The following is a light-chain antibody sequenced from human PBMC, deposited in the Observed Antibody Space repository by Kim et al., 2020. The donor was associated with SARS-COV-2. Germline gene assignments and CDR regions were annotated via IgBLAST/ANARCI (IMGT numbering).Light chain of an antibody. J-gene: IGKJ1*01. CDR3: QQGTTFPWT. CDR2: GSS. V-gene: IGKV1-12*01. CDR1: QAIGPW. Sequence: IQMTQTPSSVSASVGDTVTLTCRASQAIGPWLAWYQQRPGNAPKLLISGSSDLETGVPSRFSGSGSGTDLTLTIISLQPEDFATYYCQQGTTFPWTFGPGTKVDIK.